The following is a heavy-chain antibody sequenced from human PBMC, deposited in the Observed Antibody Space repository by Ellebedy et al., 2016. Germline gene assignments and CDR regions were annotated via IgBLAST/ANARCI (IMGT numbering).Heavy chain of an antibody. V-gene: IGHV1-8*01. CDR3: ARVYDSSGYLGYYYYGMDV. CDR1: GYPFSAYD. Sequence: ASVKVSCKASGYPFSAYDINWVRQATGQGPEWMGWMNPNSGNIGYAQKFQGRVTMTRNTSISTAYMELSSLRSEDTAVYYCARVYDSSGYLGYYYYGMDVWGQGTTVTVSS. J-gene: IGHJ6*02. D-gene: IGHD3-22*01. CDR2: MNPNSGNI.